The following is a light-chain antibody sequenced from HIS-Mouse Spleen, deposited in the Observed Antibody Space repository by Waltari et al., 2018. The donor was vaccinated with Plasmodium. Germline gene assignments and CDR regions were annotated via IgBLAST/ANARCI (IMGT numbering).Light chain of an antibody. V-gene: IGLV3-9*01. J-gene: IGLJ2*01. CDR2: RDS. CDR1: NIGSKN. Sequence: SYELTQPLSVSVALGQTARITCGGNNIGSKNVHWYQQKPGQAPVLVSYRDSNRPSGIPERFSGSNSGNTATLTISRAQAGDEADYYCQVWDSSTVVFGVGTKLTVL. CDR3: QVWDSSTVV.